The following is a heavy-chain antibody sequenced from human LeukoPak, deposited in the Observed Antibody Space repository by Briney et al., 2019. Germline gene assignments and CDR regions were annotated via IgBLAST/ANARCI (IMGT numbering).Heavy chain of an antibody. J-gene: IGHJ3*02. CDR1: GYTLTELS. CDR3: ATEVFTAFDI. Sequence: GASVKVSCKVSGYTLTELSMHWVRQAPGKGLEWMGGFDPEDGETIYAQKFQGRATITADKSTSTAYMELSSLRSEDTAVYYCATEVFTAFDIWGQGTMVTVSS. V-gene: IGHV1-24*01. D-gene: IGHD3-3*01. CDR2: FDPEDGET.